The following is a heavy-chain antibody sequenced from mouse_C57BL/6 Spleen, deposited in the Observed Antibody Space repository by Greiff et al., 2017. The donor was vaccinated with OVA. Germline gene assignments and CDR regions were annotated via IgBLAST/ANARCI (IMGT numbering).Heavy chain of an antibody. D-gene: IGHD2-4*01. CDR2: IWSDGST. V-gene: IGHV2-6*03. CDR1: GFSLTSYG. J-gene: IGHJ4*01. Sequence: QVQLKESGPGLVAPSQSLSITCTVSGFSLTSYGVHWVRQPPGKGLEWLVVIWSDGSTTYNSALKSRLSISKDNSKSQVFLKMNSLQTDDTAMYYCARGFAWGYDYEIAMDYWGQGTSVTVSS. CDR3: ARGFAWGYDYEIAMDY.